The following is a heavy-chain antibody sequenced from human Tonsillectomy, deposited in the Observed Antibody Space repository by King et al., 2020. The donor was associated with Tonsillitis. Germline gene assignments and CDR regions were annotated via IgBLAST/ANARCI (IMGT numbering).Heavy chain of an antibody. D-gene: IGHD3-22*01. CDR1: GFTFSSYS. CDR2: ISSSSSYI. CDR3: ARKYYYDSSGYRDDNYGMDV. J-gene: IGHJ6*02. V-gene: IGHV3-21*01. Sequence: VQLVESGGGLVKPGGSLRLSCAASGFTFSSYSMNWVRQAPGKGLEWVSSISSSSSYIYYADSVKGRFTISRDNAKNSLYLQMNSLRAEDTAVYYCARKYYYDSSGYRDDNYGMDVWGQGTTVNVSS.